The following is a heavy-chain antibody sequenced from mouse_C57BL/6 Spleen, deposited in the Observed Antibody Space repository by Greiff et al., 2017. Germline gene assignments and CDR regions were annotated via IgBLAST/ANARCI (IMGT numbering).Heavy chain of an antibody. CDR2: INPNNGGT. J-gene: IGHJ4*01. Sequence: EVQLQQSGPELVKPGASVKMSCKASGYTFTDYNMHWVKQSHGKSLEWIGYINPNNGGTSYNQKFKGKATLPVNKSSSTAYMELRSLTSEDSAVYYCARLYGDDEGDYAMDYWGQGTSVTVSS. CDR3: ARLYGDDEGDYAMDY. CDR1: GYTFTDYN. D-gene: IGHD2-2*01. V-gene: IGHV1-22*01.